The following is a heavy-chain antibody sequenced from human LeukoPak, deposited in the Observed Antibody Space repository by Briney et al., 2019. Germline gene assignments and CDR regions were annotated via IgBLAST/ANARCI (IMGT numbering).Heavy chain of an antibody. J-gene: IGHJ5*02. CDR1: GFTFSNHY. CDR3: ARDYSYGWRGPFDP. V-gene: IGHV3-7*01. D-gene: IGHD5-18*01. Sequence: GGSLRLSCAASGFTFSNHYMSWVRQAPGKGLEWVADIKQDGSEKYYVDSVKGRFTISRDNAKNSVYLQMSSLRLEDTVVYYCARDYSYGWRGPFDPWGQGTLVTVSS. CDR2: IKQDGSEK.